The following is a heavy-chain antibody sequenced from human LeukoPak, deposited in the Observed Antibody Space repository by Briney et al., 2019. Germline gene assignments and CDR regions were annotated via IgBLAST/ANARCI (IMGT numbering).Heavy chain of an antibody. CDR2: ISDGGGTT. D-gene: IGHD2-2*01. V-gene: IGHV3-23*01. CDR1: GFIFSTYA. J-gene: IGHJ4*02. Sequence: GGSLRLSCAPSGFIFSTYAMSWVRQAPGKGLEWVSGISDGGGTTYCADSVKGRFTISRDNSKNTLYLQMNSLRAEDTAVYYCAKPPPDCSRTRCCFLDWGQGTLVTVSS. CDR3: AKPPPDCSRTRCCFLD.